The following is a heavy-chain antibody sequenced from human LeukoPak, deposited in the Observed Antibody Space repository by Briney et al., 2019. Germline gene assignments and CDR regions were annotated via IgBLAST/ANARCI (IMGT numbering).Heavy chain of an antibody. CDR3: ARHLRAGEALDSHILDAFDI. V-gene: IGHV4-59*08. D-gene: IGHD3/OR15-3a*01. J-gene: IGHJ3*02. CDR2: VYYSVNT. CDR1: GGAISTYY. Sequence: SETLSLTCTVSGGAISTYYWSWIRQPPGKGLEWIGYVYYSVNTNYNPSLKSRVTISVDTSEKQFSLKLSSVTAADTAVYYCARHLRAGEALDSHILDAFDIWGQGTMVTVSS.